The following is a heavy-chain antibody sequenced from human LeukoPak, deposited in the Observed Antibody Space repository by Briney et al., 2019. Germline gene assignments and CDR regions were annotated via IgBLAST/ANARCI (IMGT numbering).Heavy chain of an antibody. J-gene: IGHJ4*02. D-gene: IGHD1-7*01. CDR3: ARGQGLTGTTFSDY. Sequence: ASVKVSCKASGYTFTGYYMHWVRQAPGQGLEWMGWINPNSGGTNYAQKFQGWVAMTRDTSISTAYMELSRLRSDDTAVYYCARGQGLTGTTFSDYWGQGTLVTVSS. CDR1: GYTFTGYY. CDR2: INPNSGGT. V-gene: IGHV1-2*04.